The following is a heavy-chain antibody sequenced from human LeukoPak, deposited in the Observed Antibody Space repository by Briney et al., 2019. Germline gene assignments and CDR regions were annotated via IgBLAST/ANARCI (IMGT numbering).Heavy chain of an antibody. J-gene: IGHJ4*02. CDR2: INPNSGGT. D-gene: IGHD3-22*01. CDR1: GYTFTGYY. CDR3: ARDPGIGNPYYYDSSGYYDY. Sequence: ASVKVSCKASGYTFTGYYMHWVRQAPGQGLEWMGWINPNSGGTNYAQKFQGRVTMTRDTSISTAYMELSRLRSDDTAVCYCARDPGIGNPYYYDSSGYYDYWGQGTLVTVSS. V-gene: IGHV1-2*02.